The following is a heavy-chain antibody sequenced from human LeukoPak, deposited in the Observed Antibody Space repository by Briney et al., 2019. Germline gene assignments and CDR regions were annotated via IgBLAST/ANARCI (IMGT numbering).Heavy chain of an antibody. D-gene: IGHD3-3*01. V-gene: IGHV3-21*01. CDR1: GFTFSSYS. CDR2: ISSSSSYI. CDR3: AARRITIFGVVIPDAFDI. J-gene: IGHJ3*02. Sequence: GGSLRLSCAASGFTFSSYSMNWVRQAPGKGLEWVSSISSSSSYIYYADSVKGRFTISRDNAKNSLYLQMNSLRAEDTAVYYCAARRITIFGVVIPDAFDIWGQGTMVTVSS.